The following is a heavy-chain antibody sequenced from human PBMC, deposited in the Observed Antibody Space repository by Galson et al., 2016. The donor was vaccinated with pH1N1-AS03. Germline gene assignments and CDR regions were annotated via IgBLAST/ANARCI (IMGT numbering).Heavy chain of an antibody. J-gene: IGHJ6*02. V-gene: IGHV1-2*04. CDR2: INPNSGVT. CDR3: ARDPRGPCSSATCPTTYYFGMDV. Sequence: SVKVSCEASGYIFTGFYVHWVRQAPGQGLEWMGWINPNSGVTNYAQKFQAWVTMTGDTSISTAYMELYGLKSDDTAVYYCARDPRGPCSSATCPTTYYFGMDVWGQGTTVIVSS. D-gene: IGHD1-26*01. CDR1: GYIFTGFY.